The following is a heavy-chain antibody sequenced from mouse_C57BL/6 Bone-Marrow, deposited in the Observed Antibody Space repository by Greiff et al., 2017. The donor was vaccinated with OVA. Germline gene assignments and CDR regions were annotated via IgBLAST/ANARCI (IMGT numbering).Heavy chain of an antibody. CDR1: GYAFTNYL. D-gene: IGHD1-1*01. Sequence: QVQLQESGAELVRPGTSVKVSCKASGYAFTNYLIEWVKQRPGQGLEWIGVLNPGSGGTNYNAKFTGKAPLTADKSSSTAYMQLSSLTSEDSAVSCCARTNYYGSRWHYFDYGGQGTTPTVSA. J-gene: IGHJ2*01. V-gene: IGHV1-54*01. CDR2: LNPGSGGT. CDR3: ARTNYYGSRWHYFDY.